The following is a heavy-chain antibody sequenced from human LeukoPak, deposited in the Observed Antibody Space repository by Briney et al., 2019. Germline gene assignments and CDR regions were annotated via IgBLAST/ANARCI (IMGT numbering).Heavy chain of an antibody. CDR1: GGSISSGGYY. CDR3: ARGAFYDGNNFDY. V-gene: IGHV4-31*03. D-gene: IGHD4-23*01. J-gene: IGHJ4*02. Sequence: SETLSLTCTVSGGSISSGGYYWSWIRQHPGKGLEWIGYIYYSGSTYYNPSLKSRATISVDTSKNQFSLKLSSVTAADTAVYYCARGAFYDGNNFDYWGQGTLVTVSS. CDR2: IYYSGST.